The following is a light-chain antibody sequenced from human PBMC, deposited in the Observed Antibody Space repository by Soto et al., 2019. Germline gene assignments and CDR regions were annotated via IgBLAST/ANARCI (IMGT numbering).Light chain of an antibody. Sequence: QSVLTQPASVSGSPGQSITISCIGSSSDVGGYNYVSWYQQHPGNAPRLMIYEVNNRPSGVPNRFSGSKSGNTASLTISGLQAEDEADYYCSSKTSSRTPFVFGTGTKLTVL. CDR2: EVN. CDR3: SSKTSSRTPFV. CDR1: SSDVGGYNY. V-gene: IGLV2-14*01. J-gene: IGLJ1*01.